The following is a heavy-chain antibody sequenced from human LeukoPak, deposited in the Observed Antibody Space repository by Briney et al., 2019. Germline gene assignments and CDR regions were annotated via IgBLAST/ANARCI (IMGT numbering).Heavy chain of an antibody. D-gene: IGHD3-10*01. CDR3: AKDQGLASSYYGSGRNFDY. CDR2: ISYDGSNK. Sequence: PGRSLRLSCAASGFTFSSYGMHWVRQAPGKGLEWVAVISYDGSNKYYADSVKGRFTISRDNSKNTLYLQMNSLRAEDTAVYYCAKDQGLASSYYGSGRNFDYWGQGTLVTVSS. J-gene: IGHJ4*02. CDR1: GFTFSSYG. V-gene: IGHV3-30*18.